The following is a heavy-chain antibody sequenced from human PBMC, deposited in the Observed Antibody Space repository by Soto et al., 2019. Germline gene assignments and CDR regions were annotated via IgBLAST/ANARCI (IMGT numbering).Heavy chain of an antibody. Sequence: SETLSLTCTVSGGSISSYYWSWIRQPPGKGLEWIGYIYYSGSTNYNPSLKSRVTISVDTSKNQFSLKLSSVTAAETAVYYCARGMTTVTTLDYWGQGTLVTVSS. CDR3: ARGMTTVTTLDY. V-gene: IGHV4-59*12. CDR1: GGSISSYY. J-gene: IGHJ4*02. CDR2: IYYSGST. D-gene: IGHD4-17*01.